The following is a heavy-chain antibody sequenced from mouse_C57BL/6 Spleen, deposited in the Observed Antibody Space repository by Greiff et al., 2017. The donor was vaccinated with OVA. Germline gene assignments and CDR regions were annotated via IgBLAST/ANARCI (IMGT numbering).Heavy chain of an antibody. CDR2: IRLKSDNYAT. V-gene: IGHV6-3*01. D-gene: IGHD4-1*01. J-gene: IGHJ1*03. CDR1: GFTFSNYW. CDR3: TANWDVRYFDV. Sequence: EVMLVESGGGLVQPGGSMKLSCVASGFTFSNYWMNWVRQSPEKGLEWVAQIRLKSDNYATHYAESVKGRFTISRDDSKSSVYLQMNNLRAEDTGIYYCTANWDVRYFDVWGTGTTVTVSS.